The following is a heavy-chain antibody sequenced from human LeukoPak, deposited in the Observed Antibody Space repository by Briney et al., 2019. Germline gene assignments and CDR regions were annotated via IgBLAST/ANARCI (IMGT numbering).Heavy chain of an antibody. CDR3: AREVTTVGTAPDY. CDR2: IIPILGIA. V-gene: IGHV1-69*04. D-gene: IGHD4-23*01. Sequence: SVKVSCKASGGTFSSYAISWVRQAPGQGLEWMGRIIPILGIANYAQKFQGRATITADKSTSTAYMELSSLRSKDTAVYYCAREVTTVGTAPDYWGQGTLVTVSS. CDR1: GGTFSSYA. J-gene: IGHJ4*02.